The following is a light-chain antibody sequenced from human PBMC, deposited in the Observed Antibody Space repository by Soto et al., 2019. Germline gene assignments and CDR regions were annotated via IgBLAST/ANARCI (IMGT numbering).Light chain of an antibody. CDR3: QQFDNLPLT. V-gene: IGKV1-33*01. J-gene: IGKJ4*01. CDR1: HHISNY. Sequence: DIQMTQSPSSLSASVGDRVTITCQTSHHISNYLNWYQQKPGRAPKILIYDASVLEAAVPPRFSRTGSGTVFTLTISGLQPEDVATYYCQQFDNLPLTFGGGTKVQIK. CDR2: DAS.